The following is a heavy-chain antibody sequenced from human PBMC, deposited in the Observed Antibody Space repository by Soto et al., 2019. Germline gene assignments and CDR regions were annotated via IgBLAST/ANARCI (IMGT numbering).Heavy chain of an antibody. CDR2: ISYDGSNK. J-gene: IGHJ6*02. CDR1: GFTFSRYA. Sequence: QVQLVESGGGVVQPGRSLRLSCAASGFTFSRYAMHWDRQAPGKGLAWVAVISYDGSNKSYADAVKGRFTISRDNSKNPRYLEMNSLRAEDRAVYYSARVGARRAYYDYGMDVWGQGTTLTVSS. D-gene: IGHD6-6*01. CDR3: ARVGARRAYYDYGMDV. V-gene: IGHV3-30-3*01.